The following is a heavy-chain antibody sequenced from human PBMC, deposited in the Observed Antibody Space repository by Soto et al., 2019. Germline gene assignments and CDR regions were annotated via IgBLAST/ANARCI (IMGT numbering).Heavy chain of an antibody. D-gene: IGHD3-3*01. CDR1: GFTFSSSA. V-gene: IGHV3-30-3*01. Sequence: GGSLRLSCAASGFTFSSSAMRWVRQAPGKGLEWVAVISYDGSNKYYADSVKGRFTISRDNSKNTLYLQMNSLRAEDTAVYYCARDKRDLRFLEWSYYFDYWGQGTLVTVSS. J-gene: IGHJ4*02. CDR3: ARDKRDLRFLEWSYYFDY. CDR2: ISYDGSNK.